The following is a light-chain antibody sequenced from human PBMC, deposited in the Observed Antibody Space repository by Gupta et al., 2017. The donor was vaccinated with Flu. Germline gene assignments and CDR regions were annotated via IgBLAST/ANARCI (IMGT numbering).Light chain of an antibody. CDR3: KQYGSSPRA. J-gene: IGKJ1*01. V-gene: IGKV3-20*01. CDR1: QSRRANF. Sequence: RANLSWRAMQSRRANFLAWYQPKPGQAPRLLIYDASRRAAGVPDRFSGSGSGADFTLTISGLETEDFAVYYCKQYGSSPRAFGRGTKVEL. CDR2: DAS.